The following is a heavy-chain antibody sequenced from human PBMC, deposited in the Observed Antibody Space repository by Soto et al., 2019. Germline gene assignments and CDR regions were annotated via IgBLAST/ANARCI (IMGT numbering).Heavy chain of an antibody. D-gene: IGHD4-17*01. J-gene: IGHJ5*02. V-gene: IGHV1-69*13. CDR1: GGTFSSYA. CDR2: IIPIFGTA. Sequence: SVKVSCKASGGTFSSYAISCVRQAPGQGLEWMGGIIPIFGTANYAQKFQGRVTITADESTSTAYMELSSLRSEDTAVYYCARDYGDSVLYNWFDPWGQGTLVTVSS. CDR3: ARDYGDSVLYNWFDP.